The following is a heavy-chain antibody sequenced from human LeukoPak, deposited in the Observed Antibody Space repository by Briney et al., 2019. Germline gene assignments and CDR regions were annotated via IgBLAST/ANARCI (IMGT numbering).Heavy chain of an antibody. CDR3: AKDGIWTFDM. J-gene: IGHJ3*02. V-gene: IGHV3-30*02. CDR2: IRYDGSNE. D-gene: IGHD1-1*01. CDR1: EFTFSSYG. Sequence: PGGSLRLSCAASEFTFSSYGMHWVRQAPGKGLEWVAFIRYDGSNEYYTDSVKGRFTISRDNSKNTVYLQMNSLRAEDTALYYCAKDGIWTFDMWGQGTMVTVSS.